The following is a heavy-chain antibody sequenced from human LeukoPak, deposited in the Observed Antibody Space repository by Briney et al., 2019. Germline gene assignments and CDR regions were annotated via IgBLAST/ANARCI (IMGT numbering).Heavy chain of an antibody. CDR1: GGSFSGYY. J-gene: IGHJ4*02. D-gene: IGHD3-22*01. V-gene: IGHV4-34*01. CDR3: ARDVPTYYYDSSGYPTLDY. CDR2: INHSGST. Sequence: SETLSLTCAVYGGSFSGYYWSWISQPPGKGLEWIGEINHSGSTNYNPSLKSRVIISVDTSKNQFSLKLSSVTAADTAVYYCARDVPTYYYDSSGYPTLDYWGQGTLVTVSS.